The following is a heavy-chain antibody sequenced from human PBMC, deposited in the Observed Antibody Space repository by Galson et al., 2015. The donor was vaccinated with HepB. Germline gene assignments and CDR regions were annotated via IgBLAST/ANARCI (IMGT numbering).Heavy chain of an antibody. D-gene: IGHD3-22*01. CDR1: GFTFSSYA. Sequence: SLRLSCAASGFTFSSYAMHWVRQAPGKGLEWVAVISYDGSNKYYADSVKGRFTISRDNSKNTLYLQMNSLRAEDTAVYYCARESRNYYDSSGHGDYWGQGTLVTVSS. V-gene: IGHV3-30-3*01. J-gene: IGHJ4*02. CDR2: ISYDGSNK. CDR3: ARESRNYYDSSGHGDY.